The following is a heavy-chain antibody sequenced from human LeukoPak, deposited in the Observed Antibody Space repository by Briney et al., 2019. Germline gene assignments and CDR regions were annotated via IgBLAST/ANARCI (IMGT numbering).Heavy chain of an antibody. J-gene: IGHJ4*02. CDR1: GGSISSGGYY. D-gene: IGHD5-12*01. CDR2: IYYSGST. Sequence: SETLSLTCTVSGGSISSGGYYWSWIRQHPGKGLEWIGYIYYSGSTYYNPSLESRVTISVDTSKNQFSLKLSSVTAADTAVYYCARDLGDGYKGGYFDYWGQGTLVTVSS. V-gene: IGHV4-31*03. CDR3: ARDLGDGYKGGYFDY.